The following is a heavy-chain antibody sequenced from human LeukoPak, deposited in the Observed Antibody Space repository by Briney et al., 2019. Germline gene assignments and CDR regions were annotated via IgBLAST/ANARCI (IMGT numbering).Heavy chain of an antibody. CDR2: ISGGGDST. J-gene: IGHJ4*02. D-gene: IGHD7-27*01. V-gene: IGHV3-23*01. CDR1: GFIFGKYA. CDR3: AKPANWGYFDY. Sequence: QPGGSLRLSCVGSGFIFGKYAMTWVRQAPGKGLEWVSTISGGGDSTWNADSVKGRFTVSRDNSKNSLYLQMNSLRAEDTALYYCAKPANWGYFDYWGQGTLVTVSS.